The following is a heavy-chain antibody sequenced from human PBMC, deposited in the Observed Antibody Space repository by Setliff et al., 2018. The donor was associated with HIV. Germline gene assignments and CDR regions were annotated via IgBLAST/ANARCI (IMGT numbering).Heavy chain of an antibody. J-gene: IGHJ4*02. CDR3: ARMGNSYDSSGSYDYFDY. CDR1: GYSISSSNW. CDR2: IYQNGNT. D-gene: IGHD3-22*01. Sequence: SATLSLTCAVSGYSISSSNWWAWFRQPPGKGLEWIGYIYQNGNTNYNPSLRSRVTMSIDTSKNQFFLKLSSVTALDTATYYCARMGNSYDSSGSYDYFDYWGQGTRFTVAS. V-gene: IGHV4-28*06.